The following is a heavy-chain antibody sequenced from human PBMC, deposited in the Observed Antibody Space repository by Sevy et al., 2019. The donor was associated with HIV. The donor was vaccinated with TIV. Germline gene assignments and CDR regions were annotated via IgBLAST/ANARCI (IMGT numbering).Heavy chain of an antibody. Sequence: GGSLRLSCAASGFTFSTYVMHWVRQAPGKGLEWVAVIWFDGSNTYYADSVKGRFTISRDIAKNTLHLQMNSLRVEDTAVYYCARDLEFYDYGDYGPAFMPDYWGQGTLVTVSS. D-gene: IGHD4-17*01. J-gene: IGHJ4*02. CDR2: IWFDGSNT. CDR1: GFTFSTYV. V-gene: IGHV3-33*01. CDR3: ARDLEFYDYGDYGPAFMPDY.